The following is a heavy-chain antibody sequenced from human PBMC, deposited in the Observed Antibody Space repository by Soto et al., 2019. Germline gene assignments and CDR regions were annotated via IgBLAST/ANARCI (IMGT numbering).Heavy chain of an antibody. J-gene: IGHJ4*02. CDR2: INAGNGNT. D-gene: IGHD4-17*01. Sequence: QVQLVQSGAEEKKPGASVKVSCKASGYTFTSSAMHWVRQAPGQRLEWMGWINAGNGNTKYSQKFQGRVTITRDTSASTAYMELSSLRSEDTAVYYCARGGATVTTYYFDYWGQGTLDTVSS. CDR3: ARGGATVTTYYFDY. CDR1: GYTFTSSA. V-gene: IGHV1-3*05.